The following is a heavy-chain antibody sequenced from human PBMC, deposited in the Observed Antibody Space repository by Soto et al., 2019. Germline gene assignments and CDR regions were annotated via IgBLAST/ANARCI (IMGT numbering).Heavy chain of an antibody. J-gene: IGHJ3*01. CDR3: ARFYGLDAFDF. Sequence: QVQLQESGPGLVKPSETLSLTCTVSGGSISSYYWSWIRQPPGKGLEWIGYIFYSGSTNYNPSLKSRVTISVDTSKNQFSLKLNSVTAADTAVYYCARFYGLDAFDFWGHGTKVTCSS. CDR2: IFYSGST. V-gene: IGHV4-59*08. D-gene: IGHD3-16*01. CDR1: GGSISSYY.